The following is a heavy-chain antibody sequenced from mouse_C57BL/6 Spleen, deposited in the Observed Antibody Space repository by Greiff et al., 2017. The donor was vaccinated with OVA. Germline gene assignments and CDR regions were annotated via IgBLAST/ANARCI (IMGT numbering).Heavy chain of an antibody. V-gene: IGHV1-15*01. J-gene: IGHJ4*01. D-gene: IGHD4-1*01. CDR2: IDPETGGT. CDR3: TRSLGRGGYYAMDY. CDR1: GYTFTDYE. Sequence: VQLQESGAELVRPGASVTLSCKASGYTFTDYEMHWVKQTPVHGLEWIGAIDPETGGTAYNQKFKGKAILTADKSSSTAYMELRSLTSEDSAVYYCTRSLGRGGYYAMDYWGQGTSVTVSS.